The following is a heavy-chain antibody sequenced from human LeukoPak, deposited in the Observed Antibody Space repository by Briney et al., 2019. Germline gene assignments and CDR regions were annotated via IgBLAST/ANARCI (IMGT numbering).Heavy chain of an antibody. V-gene: IGHV4-34*01. CDR2: INHSGST. J-gene: IGHJ4*02. CDR3: ARGPDIVVVPAAIGPSYFDY. D-gene: IGHD2-2*01. CDR1: GGSFSGYY. Sequence: SETLSLTCAVYGGSFSGYYWSWIRQPPGKGLEWIGEINHSGSTNYNPSLKSRVTISVDTSKNQLSLKLSSVTAADTAVYYCARGPDIVVVPAAIGPSYFDYWGQGTLVTVSS.